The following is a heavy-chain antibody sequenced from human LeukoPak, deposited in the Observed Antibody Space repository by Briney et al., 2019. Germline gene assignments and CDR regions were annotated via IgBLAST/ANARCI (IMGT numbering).Heavy chain of an antibody. CDR3: AKTMTALTTGDY. V-gene: IGHV3-23*01. CDR1: TFTFSSFA. Sequence: GGSLRLSCAASTFTFSSFAMSWVRQAPGKGLEWVSGFSGSGGSTYYADSVKGRFTISRDNSKNTLYLQMNSLRAEDTAVYYCAKTMTALTTGDYWGQGTLVTVSS. D-gene: IGHD4-17*01. CDR2: FSGSGGST. J-gene: IGHJ4*02.